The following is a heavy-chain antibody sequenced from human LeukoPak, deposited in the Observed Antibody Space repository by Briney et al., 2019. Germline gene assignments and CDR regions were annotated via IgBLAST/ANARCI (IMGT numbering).Heavy chain of an antibody. V-gene: IGHV3-21*01. CDR1: GFTFSSYS. CDR2: ISSSSSYI. J-gene: IGHJ4*02. CDR3: ARGLREDYYFDY. Sequence: GGSLRLSCAASGFTFSSYSMNWVRQAPGKGLEWVSSISSSSSYIYYADSVKGRFTISRDNAKNSLYLQMNSLRAEDTAVYYCARGLREDYYFDYWGQGTLVTVSS.